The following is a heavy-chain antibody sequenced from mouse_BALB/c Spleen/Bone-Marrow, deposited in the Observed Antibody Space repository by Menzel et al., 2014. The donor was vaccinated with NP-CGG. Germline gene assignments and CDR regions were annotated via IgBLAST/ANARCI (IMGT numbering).Heavy chain of an antibody. CDR3: ARRLRYYAMDH. J-gene: IGHJ4*01. CDR2: VWSGGST. Sequence: VQLQQSGPGLVQPSQSLSITCTVSGFSLTSYGVHWVRQSPGKGLEWLGVVWSGGSTDYNAAFISRLGISKDNSKGQVFFKMNSLKANDTAINSWARRLRYYAMDHWGQGTPVTGSS. CDR1: GFSLTSYG. D-gene: IGHD2-2*01. V-gene: IGHV2-2*02.